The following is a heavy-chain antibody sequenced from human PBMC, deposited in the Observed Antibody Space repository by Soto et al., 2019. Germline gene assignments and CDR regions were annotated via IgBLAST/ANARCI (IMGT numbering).Heavy chain of an antibody. CDR2: IYYSGST. D-gene: IGHD2-21*02. Sequence: SETLSLPCTVSGCSISNYYWNWIRQPPRKGLECIGYIYYSGSTNYNPSLKSRVTMSVDTSKNQFSLKLNSVTAADTAVYYCARLGANAYCGGDCYLDPWGQGTLVTVSS. CDR3: ARLGANAYCGGDCYLDP. CDR1: GCSISNYY. J-gene: IGHJ5*02. V-gene: IGHV4-59*01.